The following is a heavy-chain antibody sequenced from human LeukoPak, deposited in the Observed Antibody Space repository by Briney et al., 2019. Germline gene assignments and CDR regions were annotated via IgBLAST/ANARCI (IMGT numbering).Heavy chain of an antibody. V-gene: IGHV3-11*06. Sequence: GGSMRLSCPASGFIFSDYYMSWFRPAPGKGLEWVSYISNSSSYINYADSVKGRFTISRDNAKNSLYLQMNSLRAEDTAVYYCARGGIEDWFDPWGQGTLVTVSS. CDR3: ARGGIEDWFDP. CDR1: GFIFSDYY. D-gene: IGHD6-13*01. J-gene: IGHJ5*02. CDR2: ISNSSSYI.